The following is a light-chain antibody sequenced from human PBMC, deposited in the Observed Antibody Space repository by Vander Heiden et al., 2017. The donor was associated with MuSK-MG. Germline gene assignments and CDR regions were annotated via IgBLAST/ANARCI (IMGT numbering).Light chain of an antibody. V-gene: IGKV1-39*01. J-gene: IGKJ3*01. CDR2: AAS. CDR1: QSISTY. CDR3: QQSYSTPFT. Sequence: DIQMTQSPSSLSASVGDRVTITCRAGQSISTYLNWYQQKPGKAPKLLIYAASSLQSGVPSRFSGSGSGTDFTLTISRLQPEDFATYYCQQSYSTPFTFGPGTKVDIK.